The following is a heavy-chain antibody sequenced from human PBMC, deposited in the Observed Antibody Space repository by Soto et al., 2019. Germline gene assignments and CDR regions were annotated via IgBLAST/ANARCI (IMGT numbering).Heavy chain of an antibody. CDR3: AGLGGRNSYYYYGMDV. Sequence: LSLTCTVSGGSISSYYWSWIRQPPGKGLEWIGYIYYSGSTNYNPSLKSRVTISVDTSKNQFSLKLSSVTAADTAVYYCAGLGGRNSYYYYGMDVWGQGTTVTVSS. CDR2: IYYSGST. J-gene: IGHJ6*02. V-gene: IGHV4-59*01. CDR1: GGSISSYY.